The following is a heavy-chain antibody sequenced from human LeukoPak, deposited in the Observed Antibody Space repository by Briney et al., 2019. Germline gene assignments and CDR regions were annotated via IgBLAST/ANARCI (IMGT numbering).Heavy chain of an antibody. V-gene: IGHV3-23*01. CDR2: ITSSGGST. Sequence: PGGSLRLSCAASGFTFASYAMSWVRQAPGKGLEGVSTITSSGGSTYSADSVKGRFTISRDNSKNTLYLQMSSLRAEDTAVYYCAKGYGSGTSRYYFDYWGQGTLVTVSS. CDR1: GFTFASYA. D-gene: IGHD3-10*01. J-gene: IGHJ4*02. CDR3: AKGYGSGTSRYYFDY.